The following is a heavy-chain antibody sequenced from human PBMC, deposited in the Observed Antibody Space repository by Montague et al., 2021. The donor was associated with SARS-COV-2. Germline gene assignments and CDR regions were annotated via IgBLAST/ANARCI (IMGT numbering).Heavy chain of an antibody. J-gene: IGHJ4*02. CDR2: IYYSGST. CDR1: GGSFSSSSYY. V-gene: IGHV4-39*01. Sequence: SETLSLTCSVSGGSFSSSSYYWGWIRQPPGKGPEWIGSIYYSGSTNYNPSLKSRVTMSVDTSKKQFSLRLTSVTAADTAVYYCARHRTYSDEVWGTQRYTPDYWGQGTLVTVSS. CDR3: ARHRTYSDEVWGTQRYTPDY. D-gene: IGHD3-16*02.